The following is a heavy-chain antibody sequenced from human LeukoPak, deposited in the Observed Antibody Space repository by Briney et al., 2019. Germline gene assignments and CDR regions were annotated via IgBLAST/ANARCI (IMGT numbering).Heavy chain of an antibody. J-gene: IGHJ5*02. CDR2: ISSSGGTT. Sequence: GGSLRLSCAASGFTFSSHAMSWVRQAPGKGLEYVSSISSSGGTTGYADSVKGRFAISRDNSKNTLYLRMNSLRAEDTAVYYCAKGHCSSWGQGTLVTVSS. V-gene: IGHV3-23*01. CDR1: GFTFSSHA. CDR3: AKGHCSS. D-gene: IGHD2-15*01.